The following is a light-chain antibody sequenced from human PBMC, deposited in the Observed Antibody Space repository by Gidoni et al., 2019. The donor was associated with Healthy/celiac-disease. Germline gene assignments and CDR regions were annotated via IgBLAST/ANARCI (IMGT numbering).Light chain of an antibody. CDR3: IQALQTPPFT. J-gene: IGKJ2*01. CDR2: LGS. V-gene: IGKV2-28*01. CDR1: QSLLHSNGYNY. Sequence: DIVMTQSSLSLPVTPGEPASISCRSSQSLLHSNGYNYLDWYLQKPGQSPQLLIYLGSNRASGVPDRFSGSGSGTDFTLKISRVEAEDVGVYYCIQALQTPPFTFGQGTKLEIK.